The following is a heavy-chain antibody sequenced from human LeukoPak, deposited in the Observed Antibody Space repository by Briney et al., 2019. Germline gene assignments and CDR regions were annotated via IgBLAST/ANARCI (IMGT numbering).Heavy chain of an antibody. CDR3: ARGGGYYDPYFDY. Sequence: PSETLSLTCTVSGGSISSSSYYWGWIRQPPGKGLEWIGSIYYSGSTYYNPSLKSRVTISVDTSKNQFSLKLSSVTAADTAVYYCARGGGYYDPYFDYWGQGTLVTVSS. D-gene: IGHD3-3*01. CDR1: GGSISSSSYY. J-gene: IGHJ4*02. CDR2: IYYSGST. V-gene: IGHV4-39*07.